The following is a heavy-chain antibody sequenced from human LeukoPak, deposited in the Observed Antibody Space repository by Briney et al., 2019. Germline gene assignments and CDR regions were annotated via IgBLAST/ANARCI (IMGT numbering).Heavy chain of an antibody. Sequence: ASVKVSCKASGYTFTGYYMHWVRQAPGQGLEWMGWINPNSGGTNYAQKFQGRVTMTRDTSTSTAYMELRSLRSDDTAVYYCARSWANSGSYYDNWFDPWGQGTLVTVSS. V-gene: IGHV1-2*02. CDR1: GYTFTGYY. CDR3: ARSWANSGSYYDNWFDP. J-gene: IGHJ5*02. D-gene: IGHD3-10*01. CDR2: INPNSGGT.